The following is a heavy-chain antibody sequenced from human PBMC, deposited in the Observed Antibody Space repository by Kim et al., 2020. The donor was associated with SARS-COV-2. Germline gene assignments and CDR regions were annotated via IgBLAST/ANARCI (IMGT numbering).Heavy chain of an antibody. V-gene: IGHV3-23*01. J-gene: IGHJ4*02. CDR2: ISGSGGST. Sequence: GGSLRLSCAASGFTFSSYAMSWVRQAPGKGLEWVSAISGSGGSTYYADSVKGRFTISRDNSKNTLYLQMNSLRAEDTAVYYCAKFSHGVGATRSYFDYWGQGTLVTVSS. CDR3: AKFSHGVGATRSYFDY. D-gene: IGHD1-26*01. CDR1: GFTFSSYA.